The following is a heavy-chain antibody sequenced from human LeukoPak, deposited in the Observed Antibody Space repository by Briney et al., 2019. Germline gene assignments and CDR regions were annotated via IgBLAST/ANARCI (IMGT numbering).Heavy chain of an antibody. CDR3: AKLSVGSGWYMAFDY. Sequence: PGGSLRLSCAASGFTFSSYAMSWVRQAPGKGLEWVSVISGSGGSTYYVDSVKGRFTISRDNSKNTLYLQMNSLRAEDTAVYYCAKLSVGSGWYMAFDYWGKGTLVTVSS. J-gene: IGHJ4*02. CDR2: ISGSGGST. D-gene: IGHD6-19*01. V-gene: IGHV3-23*01. CDR1: GFTFSSYA.